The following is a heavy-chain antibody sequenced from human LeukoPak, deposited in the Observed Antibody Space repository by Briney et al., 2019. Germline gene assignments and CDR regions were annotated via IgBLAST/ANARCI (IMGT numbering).Heavy chain of an antibody. V-gene: IGHV3-7*01. J-gene: IGHJ4*02. CDR3: VRDSGFRSLDC. Sequence: GGSLRLSCIASGFTFSNYWMTWVRQTPGKGLEWLAQINGDGSEKYFVDSVKGRFTSSRDNAKNSLYLQMNSLRDDDTAVYFCVRDSGFRSLDCWGQGTLVTVSS. CDR2: INGDGSEK. D-gene: IGHD3-10*01. CDR1: GFTFSNYW.